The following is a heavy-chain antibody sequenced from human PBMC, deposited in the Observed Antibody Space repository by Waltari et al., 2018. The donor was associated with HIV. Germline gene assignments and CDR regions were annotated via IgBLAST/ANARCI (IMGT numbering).Heavy chain of an antibody. V-gene: IGHV3-23*01. CDR3: ANIPPYRSGRGWFDI. CDR1: GFTFSSYA. Sequence: EVQLLESGGGLVQPGGSLRLSCAASGFTFSSYAMRWVRQAPGEGLVWVSVISGSGDKPYDAESVKGRFTLSRHKCKKTLYLQMNILTAEDMAVYHCANIPPYRSGRGWFDIWGRGTLVIVSS. D-gene: IGHD6-19*01. J-gene: IGHJ2*01. CDR2: ISGSGDKP.